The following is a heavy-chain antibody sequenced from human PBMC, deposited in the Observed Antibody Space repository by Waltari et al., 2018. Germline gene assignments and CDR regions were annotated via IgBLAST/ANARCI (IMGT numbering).Heavy chain of an antibody. CDR3: ARDDVDSSNFGGF. D-gene: IGHD6-13*01. CDR1: GSILSHYG. V-gene: IGHV1-18*01. J-gene: IGHJ4*02. Sequence: QLVQSGAEVKKPGASVKVSCKASGSILSHYGITWVRKAPGQGLEWMGWIYPYNGNTKYEQNFQGRVTMTTDTSTTTAYMEIRSLRSDDTAIYYCARDDVDSSNFGGFWGQGTLVTVSS. CDR2: IYPYNGNT.